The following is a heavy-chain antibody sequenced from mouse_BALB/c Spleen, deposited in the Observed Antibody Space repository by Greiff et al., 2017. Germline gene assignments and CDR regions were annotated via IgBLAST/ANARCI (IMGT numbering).Heavy chain of an antibody. J-gene: IGHJ4*01. D-gene: IGHD2-3*01. CDR1: GYAFSSSW. CDR2: IYPGDGDT. V-gene: IGHV1-82*01. Sequence: QVQLQQSGPELVKPGASVKISFKASGYAFSSSWMNWVKQRPGQGLEWIGRIYPGDGDTNYNGKFKGKATLTADKSSSTAYMQLSSLTSVDSAVYFCARKDGFDYWGQGTSVTVSS. CDR3: ARKDGFDY.